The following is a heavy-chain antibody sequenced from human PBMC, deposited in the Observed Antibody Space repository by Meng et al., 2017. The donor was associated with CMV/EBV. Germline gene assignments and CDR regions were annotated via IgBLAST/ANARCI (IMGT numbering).Heavy chain of an antibody. Sequence: SETLSLTCTVSGGSISNSDYYWGWIRQPPGKGMEWIGTIYYRGRTYYSPSLKSRVTISVDTSDNQFSLIVSSVTAADTAMYYGARVRSISNWFDPWGQGTLVTVSS. J-gene: IGHJ5*02. CDR2: IYYRGRT. D-gene: IGHD3-3*02. CDR1: GGSISNSDYY. CDR3: ARVRSISNWFDP. V-gene: IGHV4-39*07.